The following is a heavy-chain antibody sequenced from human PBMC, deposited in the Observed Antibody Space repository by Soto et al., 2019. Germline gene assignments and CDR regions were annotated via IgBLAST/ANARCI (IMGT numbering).Heavy chain of an antibody. J-gene: IGHJ3*02. CDR3: TKHLPSKKNQRRWADAFHI. D-gene: IGHD2-2*01. V-gene: IGHV3-23*01. Sequence: EVRLLESGGGLVQPGGSLRLSCVASGFTFSNYAMSWVRQAPGKGLEWVSVVTGRSSSTYYADSVEGRFIISRDNSRNTLFLQMNSLGAEDTAVYYCTKHLPSKKNQRRWADAFHIWGQGTIVNVSS. CDR1: GFTFSNYA. CDR2: VTGRSSST.